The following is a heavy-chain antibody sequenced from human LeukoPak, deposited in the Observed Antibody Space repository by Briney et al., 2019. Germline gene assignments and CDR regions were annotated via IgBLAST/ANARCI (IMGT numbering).Heavy chain of an antibody. CDR2: IYYSGST. Sequence: PSETLSLTCTVSGGSISSGGYYWSWIRQHPGKGLEWIGYIYYSGSTYYNPSLKSRVTISVDTSKNQFSLKLSSVAAADTAVYYCARDYYDSSGFDPWGQGTLVTVSS. J-gene: IGHJ5*02. D-gene: IGHD3-22*01. V-gene: IGHV4-31*03. CDR3: ARDYYDSSGFDP. CDR1: GGSISSGGYY.